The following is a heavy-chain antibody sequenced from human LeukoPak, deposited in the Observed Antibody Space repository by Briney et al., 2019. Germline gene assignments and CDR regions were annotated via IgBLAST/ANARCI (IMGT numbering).Heavy chain of an antibody. CDR1: GYTFTSYY. D-gene: IGHD3-10*01. V-gene: IGHV1-46*01. Sequence: GASVKVSCKGSGYTFTSYYIHWVRQAPGQWLEWMGLINPSGGSTNYAQKFQGRATMTRDTSTSTVYMELSSLRSEDTAVYYCARGPRITVIRGGQWYCYMDVWGKGTTVTISS. CDR2: INPSGGST. CDR3: ARGPRITVIRGGQWYCYMDV. J-gene: IGHJ6*03.